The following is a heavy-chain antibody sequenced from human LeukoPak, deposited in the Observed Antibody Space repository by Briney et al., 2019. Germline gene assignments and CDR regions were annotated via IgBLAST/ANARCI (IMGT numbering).Heavy chain of an antibody. J-gene: IGHJ5*02. CDR2: ISGSGST. Sequence: SETLSLTCSVSGDSISYFYWSWIRQAAGKGLEWTGRISGSGSTDYNASLKSRVTMSVDTSKNQLSLKVISVTAADTAVYYCARPAVGAASWSDPWGQGTLVTVSS. V-gene: IGHV4-4*07. CDR3: ARPAVGAASWSDP. D-gene: IGHD1-26*01. CDR1: GDSISYFY.